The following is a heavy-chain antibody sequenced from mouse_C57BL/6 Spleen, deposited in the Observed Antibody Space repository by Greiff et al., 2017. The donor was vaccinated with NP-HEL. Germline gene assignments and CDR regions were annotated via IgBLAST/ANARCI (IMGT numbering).Heavy chain of an antibody. Sequence: QVQLKQPGAELVKPGASVKLSCKASGYTFTSYWMHWVKQRPGQGLEWIGMIHPNSGSTNYNEKFKSKATLTVDKSSSTAYMQLSSLTSEDSAVYYCARAPGSEKYYFDYWGQGTTLTVSS. V-gene: IGHV1-64*01. CDR3: ARAPGSEKYYFDY. D-gene: IGHD1-3*01. CDR2: IHPNSGST. CDR1: GYTFTSYW. J-gene: IGHJ2*01.